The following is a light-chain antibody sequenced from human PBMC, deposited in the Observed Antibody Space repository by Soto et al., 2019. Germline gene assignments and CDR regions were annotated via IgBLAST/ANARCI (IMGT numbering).Light chain of an antibody. CDR1: SSDIGGSEY. CDR2: GVS. Sequence: QSALTQPASVSGSPGQSITISCAGTSSDIGGSEYVAWYQQHPGKAPKLMIYGVSNRPSGVSNRFSGSKSGNTASLTISGLQAEDEADFCYSSRSSSTTFYVFGTGTKVTVL. V-gene: IGLV2-14*03. J-gene: IGLJ1*01. CDR3: YSSRSSSTTFYV.